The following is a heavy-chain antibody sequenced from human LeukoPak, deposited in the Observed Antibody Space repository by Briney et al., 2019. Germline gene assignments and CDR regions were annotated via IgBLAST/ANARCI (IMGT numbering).Heavy chain of an antibody. J-gene: IGHJ4*02. CDR3: AKEADIVVVPAAIDY. D-gene: IGHD2-2*01. CDR2: ISSTSSYI. V-gene: IGHV3-21*01. CDR1: GFTFSFYS. Sequence: GGSLRLSCAASGFTFSFYSMNWVRQAPGKGLEWVSSISSTSSYIYYADSVKGRFTISRDNAKNSLYLQMNSLRAEDTAVYYCAKEADIVVVPAAIDYWGQGTLVTVSS.